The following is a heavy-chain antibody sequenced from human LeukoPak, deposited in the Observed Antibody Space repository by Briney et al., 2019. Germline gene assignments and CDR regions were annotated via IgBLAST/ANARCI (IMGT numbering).Heavy chain of an antibody. J-gene: IGHJ3*02. CDR2: ISGSGGST. Sequence: PGGSLRLSCAASGLTFSRSAMSWVRQAPGKGLEWVSAISGSGGSTYYADSVKGRFTISRDNSKNTLYLQMNSLRAEDTAVYYCARDQYDFWSGYPPGVGDAFDIWGQGTMVTVSS. CDR3: ARDQYDFWSGYPPGVGDAFDI. D-gene: IGHD3-3*01. CDR1: GLTFSRSA. V-gene: IGHV3-23*01.